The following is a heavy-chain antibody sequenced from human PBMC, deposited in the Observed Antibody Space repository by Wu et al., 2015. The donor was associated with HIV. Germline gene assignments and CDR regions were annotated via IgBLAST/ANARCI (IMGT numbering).Heavy chain of an antibody. J-gene: IGHJ5*02. CDR2: IIPISGTA. CDR1: GGTFRNHV. CDR3: ARRYCSGGSCYFSGP. Sequence: QVQLVQSGAEVKKPGSSVKVSCKASGGTFRNHVISWVRQAPGQGLEWMGRIIPISGTANYEQRFQGRVTITADKPTNTAYMELSSLRSDDTAVYYCARRYCSGGSCYFSGPWGQGTLVTVSS. D-gene: IGHD2-15*01. V-gene: IGHV1-69*13.